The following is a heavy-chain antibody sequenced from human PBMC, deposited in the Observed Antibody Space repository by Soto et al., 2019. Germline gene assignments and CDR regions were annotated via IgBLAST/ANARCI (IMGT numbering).Heavy chain of an antibody. CDR2: INHSGST. D-gene: IGHD5-12*01. Sequence: SETLSLTCAVYGGSFSGYYWSWIRQPPGNGLEWIGEINHSGSTNYNPSLKSRVTISVDKTKNQFSLKLSSVTAADTAVYYCAREKGYISGPKNFDYWGQGTLVTVSS. CDR3: AREKGYISGPKNFDY. J-gene: IGHJ4*02. CDR1: GGSFSGYY. V-gene: IGHV4-34*01.